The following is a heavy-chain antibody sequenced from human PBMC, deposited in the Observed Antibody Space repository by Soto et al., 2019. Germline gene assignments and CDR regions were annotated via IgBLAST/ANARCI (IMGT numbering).Heavy chain of an antibody. V-gene: IGHV3-23*01. CDR1: GFTFSSYA. CDR2: ISGSGGST. Sequence: EVQLLESGGGLVQPGGSLRLSCAASGFTFSSYAMSWVRQAPGKGLEWVSAISGSGGSTYYADSVTGRFTISRDNSKNTPDLQMNSLRAKYRAVDYCAKYGCLSTSCPLYFWYFDLWGRGTLVTVSA. CDR3: AKYGCLSTSCPLYFWYFDL. D-gene: IGHD2-2*01. J-gene: IGHJ2*01.